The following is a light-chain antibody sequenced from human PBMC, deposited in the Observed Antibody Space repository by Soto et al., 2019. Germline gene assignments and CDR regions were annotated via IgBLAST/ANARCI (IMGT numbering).Light chain of an antibody. CDR2: DVS. CDR1: NNDIGTYNY. Sequence: QSVLTQPASVSGSPGQSITISCTGTNNDIGTYNYVSWYQQRPGKAPKLILYDVSYRPSGISDRFSGSKSGNTASLTISGLQAEDEAHYYCSSYASSDTLVLFGGGTKLTVL. V-gene: IGLV2-14*01. CDR3: SSYASSDTLVL. J-gene: IGLJ2*01.